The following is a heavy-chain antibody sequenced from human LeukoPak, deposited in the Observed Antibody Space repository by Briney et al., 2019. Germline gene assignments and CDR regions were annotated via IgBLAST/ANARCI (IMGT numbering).Heavy chain of an antibody. CDR2: IYHSGST. V-gene: IGHV4-39*07. CDR3: ARGVVVGNWFDP. J-gene: IGHJ5*02. Sequence: SETLSLTCSVSGGSISSSSYYWGWIRQPPGKGLEWIGSIYHSGSTNYNPSLKSRVTISVDKSKNQFSLKLSSVTAADTAVYYCARGVVVGNWFDPWGQGTLVTVSS. D-gene: IGHD3-22*01. CDR1: GGSISSSSYY.